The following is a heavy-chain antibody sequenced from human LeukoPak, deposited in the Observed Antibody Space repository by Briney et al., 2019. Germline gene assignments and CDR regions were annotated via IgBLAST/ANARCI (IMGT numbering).Heavy chain of an antibody. CDR3: ARGYSHSNRGFDY. CDR1: GGSISSGGYY. V-gene: IGHV4-31*03. Sequence: SETLSLTCTVSGGSISSGGYYWSWIRQHPGKGLEWIGYIYYSGSTYYNPSLKSRVTISVDTSKNQFSLKLSSVTAADTAVYYCARGYSHSNRGFDYWGQGSQVTVSP. CDR2: IYYSGST. J-gene: IGHJ4*02. D-gene: IGHD2-15*01.